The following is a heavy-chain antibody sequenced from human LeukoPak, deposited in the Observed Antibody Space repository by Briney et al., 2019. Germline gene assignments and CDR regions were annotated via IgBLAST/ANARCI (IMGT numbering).Heavy chain of an antibody. J-gene: IGHJ4*02. CDR1: GGTFSNYA. CDR3: ARDTVLLWFGEPEHYFDY. CDR2: IIPILGIA. D-gene: IGHD3-10*01. V-gene: IGHV1-69*04. Sequence: SVKVSCKASGGTFSNYAISWVRQAPGQGLEWMGRIIPILGIANYAQKFQGRVTITADKSTSTAYMELSSLRSEDTAVYYCARDTVLLWFGEPEHYFDYWGQGTLVTVSS.